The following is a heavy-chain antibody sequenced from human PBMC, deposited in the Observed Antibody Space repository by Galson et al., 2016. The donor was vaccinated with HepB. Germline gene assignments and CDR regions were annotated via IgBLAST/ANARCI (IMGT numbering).Heavy chain of an antibody. Sequence: SVKASCKASGYTFRCYGVSWVRQAPGQGLEWMGWINPCNGNTNYAQKLQGRVTMTTHTSISTAYMELRSLRSDDTAVYYCARDHLPLSPSGLYFDSWGQGTLVTVSS. CDR3: ARDHLPLSPSGLYFDS. V-gene: IGHV1-18*01. D-gene: IGHD2-2*01. J-gene: IGHJ4*02. CDR1: GYTFRCYG. CDR2: INPCNGNT.